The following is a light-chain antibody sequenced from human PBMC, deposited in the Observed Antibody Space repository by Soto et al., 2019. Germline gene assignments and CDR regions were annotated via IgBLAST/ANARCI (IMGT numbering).Light chain of an antibody. V-gene: IGKV3-11*01. CDR3: QQRYNWPPIT. Sequence: EIVLTQSPATLSLSPGERATLSCRASESVRAYLAWYQQKPGQAPRLLIYDASNRATGIPARFSGSGSGTDFTLTTSSLEPEDFAVYYCQQRYNWPPITFGQGTRLEIK. J-gene: IGKJ5*01. CDR2: DAS. CDR1: ESVRAY.